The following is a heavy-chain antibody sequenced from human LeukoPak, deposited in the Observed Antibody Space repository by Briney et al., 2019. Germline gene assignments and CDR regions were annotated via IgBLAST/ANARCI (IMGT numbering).Heavy chain of an antibody. Sequence: RGSLRLSCAASGFTFSSYTMHWVRQAPGKGLEWVAVISYDGSNKYYADSVKGRFTISRDNSKNTLYLQMNSLRAEDTAVYYCARAATQVFDYWGQGTLVTVSS. J-gene: IGHJ4*02. CDR2: ISYDGSNK. CDR1: GFTFSSYT. V-gene: IGHV3-30*04. CDR3: ARAATQVFDY.